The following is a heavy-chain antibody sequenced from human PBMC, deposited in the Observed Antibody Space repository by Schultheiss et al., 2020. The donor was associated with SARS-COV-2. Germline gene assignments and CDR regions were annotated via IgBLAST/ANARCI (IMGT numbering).Heavy chain of an antibody. V-gene: IGHV3-64D*06. J-gene: IGHJ4*02. D-gene: IGHD3-9*01. CDR3: AKDQHDYYDILTGYTY. CDR1: GFTFSSYA. Sequence: GESLKISCSASGFTFSSYAMHWVRQAPGKGLEYVSAISSNGGSTYYADSVKGRFTISRDNSKNTLYLQMSSLRAEDTAVYYCAKDQHDYYDILTGYTYWGQGTLVTVSS. CDR2: ISSNGGST.